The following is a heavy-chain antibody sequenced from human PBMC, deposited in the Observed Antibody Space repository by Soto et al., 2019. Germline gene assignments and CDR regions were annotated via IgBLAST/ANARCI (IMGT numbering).Heavy chain of an antibody. D-gene: IGHD3-9*01. CDR3: ARGWELRDFDWLLVDTNWFDP. Sequence: ASVKVSCKGSGYTFTRYDIKWGGQAPGQGLEWMGWMNPNSGNTGYAQKFQGRVTMTRNTSISTAYMELSSLRSEDTAVYYCARGWELRDFDWLLVDTNWFDPWGQGTLVTVSS. J-gene: IGHJ5*02. CDR2: MNPNSGNT. V-gene: IGHV1-8*01. CDR1: GYTFTRYD.